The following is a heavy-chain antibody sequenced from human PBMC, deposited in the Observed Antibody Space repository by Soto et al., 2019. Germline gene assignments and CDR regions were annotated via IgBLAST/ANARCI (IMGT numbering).Heavy chain of an antibody. CDR1: GGSISSSSYY. J-gene: IGHJ6*02. Sequence: SETLCLTCTVSGGSISSSSYYWGWIRQPPGKGLEWIGSIYYSGSTYYNPSLKSRVTISVDTSKNQFSLKLSSVTAADTAVYYCARHRGARYDFWSGLNYYGMDVWGQGTTVTVSS. CDR2: IYYSGST. V-gene: IGHV4-39*01. D-gene: IGHD3-3*01. CDR3: ARHRGARYDFWSGLNYYGMDV.